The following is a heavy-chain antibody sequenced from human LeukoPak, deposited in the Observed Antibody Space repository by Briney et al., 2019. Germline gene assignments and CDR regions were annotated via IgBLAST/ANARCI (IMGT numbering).Heavy chain of an antibody. CDR2: INPNSGGT. CDR1: GYTFTGYY. J-gene: IGHJ4*02. V-gene: IGHV1-2*02. Sequence: ASVKVSCKASGYTFTGYYMHWVRQAPGQGLEWMGWINPNSGGTNYAQKFQGRVTMTRDTSISTAYMELSRLRSDDTAVYYCARVLITMVRGVIIPFDYWGQGTLVSVSS. D-gene: IGHD3-10*01. CDR3: ARVLITMVRGVIIPFDY.